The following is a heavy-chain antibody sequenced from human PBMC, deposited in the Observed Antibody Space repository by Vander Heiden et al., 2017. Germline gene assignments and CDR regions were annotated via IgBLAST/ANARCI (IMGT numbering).Heavy chain of an antibody. V-gene: IGHV3-30*18. J-gene: IGHJ4*02. CDR2: RSYDGSNK. Sequence: QLQLVESGGGVVQPGRSLRLSCAAPGFTFSSYGMHWVRQAPGKGLEWVAVRSYDGSNKDYADSVKGRFTISRDKSKNTLYLQMNSLRAEDTAVYYCAKENNWNYEFDYWGQGTLVTVSS. CDR1: GFTFSSYG. D-gene: IGHD1-7*01. CDR3: AKENNWNYEFDY.